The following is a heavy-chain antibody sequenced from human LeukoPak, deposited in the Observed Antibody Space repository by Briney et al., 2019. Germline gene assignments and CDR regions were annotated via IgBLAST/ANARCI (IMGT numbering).Heavy chain of an antibody. CDR2: INPSGGST. D-gene: IGHD3-10*01. Sequence: ASVKVSCKASGYTLTSYYMHWVRQAPGQGLEWMGIINPSGGSTSYAQKFQGRVTMTRDTSTSTVYMELSSLRSEDTAVYYCARDKRDYYGSGSNFDYWGQGTLVTVSS. J-gene: IGHJ4*02. V-gene: IGHV1-46*01. CDR1: GYTLTSYY. CDR3: ARDKRDYYGSGSNFDY.